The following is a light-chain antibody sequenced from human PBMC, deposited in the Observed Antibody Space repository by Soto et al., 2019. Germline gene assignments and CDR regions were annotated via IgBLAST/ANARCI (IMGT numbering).Light chain of an antibody. Sequence: EIVMTQSPATLSEYPLEIPTASFRASQRVSSNLAWYQQRPGQAPRLLIYGASSRATGIPDGFSGSGSGTDFTLTISRLEPEDSAVYYCEQYGSSPRTFGQGTKVDIK. CDR2: GAS. CDR1: QRVSSN. CDR3: EQYGSSPRT. V-gene: IGKV3-20*01. J-gene: IGKJ1*01.